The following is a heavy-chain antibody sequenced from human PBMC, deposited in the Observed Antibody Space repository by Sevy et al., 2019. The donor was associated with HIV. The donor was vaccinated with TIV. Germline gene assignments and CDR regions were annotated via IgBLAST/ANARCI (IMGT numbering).Heavy chain of an antibody. Sequence: ASVKVSCKASGYTFTAYYIHWVRQAPGQGLEWMGWINPNNGGTGYAQKFRGRVTLTWDTSISTAYMELSSLTSDDTAVYYCARVGAYDPRSYLQSWGQGALVTVSS. V-gene: IGHV1-2*02. D-gene: IGHD3-10*01. CDR2: INPNNGGT. CDR1: GYTFTAYY. J-gene: IGHJ5*02. CDR3: ARVGAYDPRSYLQS.